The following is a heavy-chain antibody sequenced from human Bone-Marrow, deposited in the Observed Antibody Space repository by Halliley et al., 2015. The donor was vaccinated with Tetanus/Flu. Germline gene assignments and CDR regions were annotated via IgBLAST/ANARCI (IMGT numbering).Heavy chain of an antibody. J-gene: IGHJ3*02. V-gene: IGHV3-9*01. CDR2: ISWSSGFI. Sequence: SLRLSCAASGFTFDDYAMHWVRQAPGRGLEWVSGISWSSGFIYYADSVKGRFTISRDNAKNSLSLQMKSLRAEDTALYYCTKGLGWYGDHDAFDIWGQGTMVTVS. CDR3: TKGLGWYGDHDAFDI. CDR1: GFTFDDYA. D-gene: IGHD6-19*01.